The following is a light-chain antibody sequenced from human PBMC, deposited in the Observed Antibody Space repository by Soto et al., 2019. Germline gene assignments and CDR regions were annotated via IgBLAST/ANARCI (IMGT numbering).Light chain of an antibody. Sequence: DIQMTQSPSSLSASVGDRVTITCRASQSVTNYLNWYQQKPGKAPILLIYSASTLQSGVPSRFSGSGSVTDFTLTISTLQPEDFATYFCQQSYDTRMYTFGQGTKLEI. CDR3: QQSYDTRMYT. CDR1: QSVTNY. CDR2: SAS. J-gene: IGKJ2*01. V-gene: IGKV1-39*01.